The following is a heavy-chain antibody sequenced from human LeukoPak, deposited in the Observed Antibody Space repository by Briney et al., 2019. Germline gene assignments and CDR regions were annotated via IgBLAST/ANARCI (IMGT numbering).Heavy chain of an antibody. CDR1: GGSFSGYY. CDR3: ARDPYSGSYGAYYYYYMDV. J-gene: IGHJ6*03. Sequence: PSETLSLTCAVYGGSFSGYYWSWIRQPPGKGLEWVSSITSSSTYIYYADSVKGRFTISRDNAKNSLYLQMNSLRAEDSAVYYCARDPYSGSYGAYYYYYMDVWGKGTTVTISS. V-gene: IGHV3-21*01. CDR2: ITSSSTYI. D-gene: IGHD1-26*01.